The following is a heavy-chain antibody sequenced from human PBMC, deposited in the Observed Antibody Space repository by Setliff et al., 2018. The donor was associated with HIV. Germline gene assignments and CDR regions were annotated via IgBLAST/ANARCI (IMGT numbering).Heavy chain of an antibody. Sequence: GGSLRLSCEASGFTLNSYSMNWVRQAPGKGLEWVANIKQDESEEWYADSVKGRFTISRDNAKNSLCLQMNSLRAEDTAVYYCATFDTAMVDYWGQGTLVTVSS. CDR1: GFTLNSYS. CDR2: IKQDESEE. J-gene: IGHJ4*02. D-gene: IGHD5-18*01. CDR3: ATFDTAMVDY. V-gene: IGHV3-7*01.